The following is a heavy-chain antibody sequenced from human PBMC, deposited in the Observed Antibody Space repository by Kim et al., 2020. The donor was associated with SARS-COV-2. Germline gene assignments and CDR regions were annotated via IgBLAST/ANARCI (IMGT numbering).Heavy chain of an antibody. V-gene: IGHV4-39*07. CDR3: ARGAAYGDAADY. D-gene: IGHD4-17*01. Sequence: YTPSLESRVHISVDTSKNQFSLKLSAVTAADTAVYYCARGAAYGDAADYWGQGTLVTVSS. J-gene: IGHJ4*02.